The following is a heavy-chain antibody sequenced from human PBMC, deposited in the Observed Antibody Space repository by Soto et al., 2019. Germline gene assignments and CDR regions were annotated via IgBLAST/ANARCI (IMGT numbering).Heavy chain of an antibody. V-gene: IGHV4-59*12. Sequence: PSETLSLTCTVSGGSISSYYWSWIRQPPGKGLEWIGYIYYSGSTNYNPSLKSRVTISVDTSKNQFSLKLSSVTAADTAVYYCASRRDYDFWSGRQRSTKFDYWGQGTLVTVSS. J-gene: IGHJ4*02. D-gene: IGHD3-3*01. CDR2: IYYSGST. CDR1: GGSISSYY. CDR3: ASRRDYDFWSGRQRSTKFDY.